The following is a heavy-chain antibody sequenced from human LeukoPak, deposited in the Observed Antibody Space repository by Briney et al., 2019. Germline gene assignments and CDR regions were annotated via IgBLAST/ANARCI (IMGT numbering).Heavy chain of an antibody. CDR2: ISSSSSYI. J-gene: IGHJ6*02. V-gene: IGHV3-21*01. Sequence: NPGRSLRLSCAASGFTFSSYSMNWVRQAPGKGLEWVSSISSSSSYIYYADSVKGRFTISRDNAKNSLYLQMNSLRAEDTAVYYCACWAWAAGNIYYYYGMDVWGQGTTVTVSS. D-gene: IGHD6-13*01. CDR1: GFTFSSYS. CDR3: ACWAWAAGNIYYYYGMDV.